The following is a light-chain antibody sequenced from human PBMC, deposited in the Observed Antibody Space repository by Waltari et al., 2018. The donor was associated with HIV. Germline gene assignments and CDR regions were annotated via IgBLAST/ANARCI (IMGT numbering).Light chain of an antibody. CDR2: DVI. Sequence: QSALTQPASVSGSPGQSITISCTGTSSDIGGYNYVSWYQQHPGKPPKVLIYDVINRSSGFSYLFSGSKSVSTASLSISGLQAEDEADYYCASYTSRSIPWVFGGGTKLTVV. V-gene: IGLV2-14*03. J-gene: IGLJ3*02. CDR1: SSDIGGYNY. CDR3: ASYTSRSIPWV.